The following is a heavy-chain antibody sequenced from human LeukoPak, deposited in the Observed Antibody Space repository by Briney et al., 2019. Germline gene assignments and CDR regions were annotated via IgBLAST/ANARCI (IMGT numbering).Heavy chain of an antibody. J-gene: IGHJ6*02. CDR3: ARGGRSSSSSGTTYYHYGMDV. CDR1: GFTVSSNY. Sequence: AGGSLRLSCAASGFTVSSNYMTWVRQAPGKGLVWVSVIYSGGNTYYADSVKGRFTISRDNSKNTLYLQMNSLRAEDTAVYYCARGGRSSSSSGTTYYHYGMDVWGQGTTVTVSS. D-gene: IGHD6-6*01. CDR2: IYSGGNT. V-gene: IGHV3-66*01.